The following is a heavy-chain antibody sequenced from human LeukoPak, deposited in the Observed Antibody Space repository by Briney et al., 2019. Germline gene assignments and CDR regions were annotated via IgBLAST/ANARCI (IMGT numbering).Heavy chain of an antibody. V-gene: IGHV3-23*01. CDR3: AKCVNEGCPIDY. D-gene: IGHD1-1*01. CDR1: GFTFSSYA. J-gene: IGHJ4*02. Sequence: GGSLRLSCAASGFTFSSYATSRVRQAPGKGLEWVSAISGSGGSTYYADSVKGRFTISRDNSKNALYLQMNSLRAEDTAVYYCAKCVNEGCPIDYWGQGTLVTVSS. CDR2: ISGSGGST.